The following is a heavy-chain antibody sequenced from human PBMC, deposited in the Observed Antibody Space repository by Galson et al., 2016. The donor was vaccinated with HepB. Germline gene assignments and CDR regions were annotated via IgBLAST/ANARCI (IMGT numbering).Heavy chain of an antibody. D-gene: IGHD2-15*01. CDR2: ISSSSDYI. Sequence: SLRLSCAASGFTFRTYAMSWVRQAPGKGLEWVSSISSSSDYIFYADSVKGRFTTSRDNAKNSLFLQMNSLRAEDTAVYYCARGGCSGGTCNPFDSWGQGDLVTVSS. J-gene: IGHJ4*02. V-gene: IGHV3-21*01. CDR3: ARGGCSGGTCNPFDS. CDR1: GFTFRTYA.